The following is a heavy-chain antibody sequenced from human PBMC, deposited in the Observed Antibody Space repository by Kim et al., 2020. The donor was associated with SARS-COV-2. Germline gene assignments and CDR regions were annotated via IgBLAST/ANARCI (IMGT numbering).Heavy chain of an antibody. J-gene: IGHJ4*02. CDR2: IYYSGST. CDR3: ARSTSWVQDFDY. Sequence: SETLSLTCTVSGGSISSSSYYWGWIRQPPGKGLEWIGSIYYSGSTYYNPSLKSRLTISVDTSKNQFSLNLSSVTAADTAVYYCARSTSWVQDFDYWGQGTLVTVSS. D-gene: IGHD2-2*01. CDR1: GGSISSSSYY. V-gene: IGHV4-39*01.